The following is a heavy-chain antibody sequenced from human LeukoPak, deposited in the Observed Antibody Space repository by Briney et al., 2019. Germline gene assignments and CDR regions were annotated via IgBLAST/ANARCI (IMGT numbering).Heavy chain of an antibody. J-gene: IGHJ4*02. D-gene: IGHD3-22*01. V-gene: IGHV3-21*01. Sequence: PGGSLRLSCAASGFTFSSYSMTWDRQAPGKGLEWVSSISSSSSYIYYADSVKGRFTISRDNAKNSLYLQMNSRRAEDTAVYYCASNYDSSGYTLDYWGQGTLVTVSS. CDR3: ASNYDSSGYTLDY. CDR2: ISSSSSYI. CDR1: GFTFSSYS.